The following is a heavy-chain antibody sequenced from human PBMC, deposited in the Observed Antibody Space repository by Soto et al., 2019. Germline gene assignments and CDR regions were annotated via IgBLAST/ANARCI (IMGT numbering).Heavy chain of an antibody. V-gene: IGHV4-31*03. CDR3: ARDLQYSRLFYGMDV. CDR2: IYYSGST. CDR1: GGSISSGGYY. J-gene: IGHJ6*02. D-gene: IGHD6-13*01. Sequence: QVQLQESGSGLVKPSQTLSLTCTVSGGSISSGGYYWSWIRQHPGKGLEWIGYIYYSGSTYYNPSLKSRVTISVYTSKNQFSLKLSSMTAADTAVYYCARDLQYSRLFYGMDVWGQGTTVTVSS.